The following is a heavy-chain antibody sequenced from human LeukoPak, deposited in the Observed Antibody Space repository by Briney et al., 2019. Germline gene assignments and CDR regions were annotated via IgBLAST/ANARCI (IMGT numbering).Heavy chain of an antibody. Sequence: GRCLRLSCAVSGFTLSSYEMNWVRQAPGKWLGWVSYISSSGSTIYYAASGKGRFTISRDNAKNSLYLQMNSLRAEDTAVYYCARASVGSGSYYPDYWGQGTLVTVSS. CDR2: ISSSGSTI. CDR1: GFTLSSYE. V-gene: IGHV3-48*03. D-gene: IGHD3-10*01. J-gene: IGHJ4*02. CDR3: ARASVGSGSYYPDY.